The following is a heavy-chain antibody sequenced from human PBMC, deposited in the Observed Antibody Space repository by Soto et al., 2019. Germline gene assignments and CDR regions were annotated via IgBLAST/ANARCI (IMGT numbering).Heavy chain of an antibody. CDR3: AKEYCDSSRCYLPDY. J-gene: IGHJ4*02. Sequence: GASVKVSCKASGYTFTNYGISWVRQAPGQGLEWMGWIRPKNGNTKDARKFQGRVTMTTDTSTSTAYMELRSLRSDDTAVYYCAKEYCDSSRCYLPDYWGQGALVTVSS. CDR1: GYTFTNYG. CDR2: IRPKNGNT. V-gene: IGHV1-18*01. D-gene: IGHD2-2*01.